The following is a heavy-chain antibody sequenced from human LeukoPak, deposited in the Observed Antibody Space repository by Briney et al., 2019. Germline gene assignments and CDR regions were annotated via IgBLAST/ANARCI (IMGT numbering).Heavy chain of an antibody. CDR3: AKQYGSGSYSPRDP. CDR1: GFTVSSNY. CDR2: ISSSGSTI. V-gene: IGHV3-11*01. J-gene: IGHJ5*02. D-gene: IGHD3-10*01. Sequence: GGSLRLSCAASGFTVSSNYMSWIRQAPGKGLEWVSYISSSGSTIYYADSVKGRFTISRDNAKNSLYLQMNSLRAEDTAVYYCAKQYGSGSYSPRDPWGQGTLVTVSS.